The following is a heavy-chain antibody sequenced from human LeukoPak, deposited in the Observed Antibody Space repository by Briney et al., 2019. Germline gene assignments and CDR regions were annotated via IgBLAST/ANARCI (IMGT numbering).Heavy chain of an antibody. CDR3: AHLLDYGYNHLDF. CDR2: IDTAGNT. CDR1: GYTFTTYA. V-gene: IGHV1-3*04. J-gene: IGHJ4*02. Sequence: GASMKVSFKCSGYTFTTYAIHWLRQAPGQRLERVGWIDTAGNTEYTQYLQCRVTFNRDTSASTVYMELSSLSSEDTAIYYCAHLLDYGYNHLDFWGQGTLVTVSS. D-gene: IGHD4-17*01.